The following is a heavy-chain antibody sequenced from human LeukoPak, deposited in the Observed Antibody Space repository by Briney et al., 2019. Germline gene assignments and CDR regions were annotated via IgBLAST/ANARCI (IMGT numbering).Heavy chain of an antibody. Sequence: SETLSLTCAVYGGSFSGYYWSCIRQPPGKGLEWIGEINHSGSTNYNPSLKSRFTISVDTSKNQFSLKLSSVTAADTAVYYCARSGEAAGLDYWGQGTLVTVSS. CDR2: INHSGST. CDR3: ARSGEAAGLDY. CDR1: GGSFSGYY. D-gene: IGHD6-13*01. V-gene: IGHV4-34*01. J-gene: IGHJ4*02.